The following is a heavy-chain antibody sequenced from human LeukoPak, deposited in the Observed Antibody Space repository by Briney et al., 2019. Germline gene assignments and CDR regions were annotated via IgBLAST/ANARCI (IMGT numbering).Heavy chain of an antibody. CDR3: ARDLPRFGGWLSA. J-gene: IGHJ5*02. CDR1: GYTFTGYS. D-gene: IGHD3-16*01. CDR2: INPNSGGT. Sequence: GASVKVSCKASGYTFTGYSMHWVRQAPGQGLEWMGWINPNSGGTDYAQKFQGRVTMTRDTSISTVYIELSRLRSDDTAVYYCARDLPRFGGWLSAWGQGTLVTVSS. V-gene: IGHV1-2*02.